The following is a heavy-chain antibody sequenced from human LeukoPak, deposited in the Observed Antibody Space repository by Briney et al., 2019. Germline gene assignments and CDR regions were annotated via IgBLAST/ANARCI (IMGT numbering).Heavy chain of an antibody. J-gene: IGHJ6*02. CDR2: VFHTGST. CDR1: RGSIISYY. V-gene: IGHV4-59*01. CDR3: ARGNIAVTGPGVFYYYGMDV. Sequence: PSETLSLTCTVSRGSIISYYWSWIRQSPGKGLEWIGYVFHTGSTNYNPSLRSRVTMSVDTSRSQFPLEVRSVTAADTGVYFCARGNIAVTGPGVFYYYGMDVWGQGTTVTVSS. D-gene: IGHD6-19*01.